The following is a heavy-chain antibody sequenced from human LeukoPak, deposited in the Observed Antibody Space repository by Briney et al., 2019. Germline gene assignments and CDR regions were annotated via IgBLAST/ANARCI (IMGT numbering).Heavy chain of an antibody. CDR2: FSTSGST. Sequence: SETLSLTCTVSGASISSYYWSWIRQPPGKGLEWIGYFSTSGSTNYNPSLKSRVTISVDTSKNQFSLKLSSVTAADTAVYYCARVSRLTGSGSYRAFEIWGQGTMVTVSS. V-gene: IGHV4-59*01. D-gene: IGHD1-26*01. J-gene: IGHJ3*02. CDR1: GASISSYY. CDR3: ARVSRLTGSGSYRAFEI.